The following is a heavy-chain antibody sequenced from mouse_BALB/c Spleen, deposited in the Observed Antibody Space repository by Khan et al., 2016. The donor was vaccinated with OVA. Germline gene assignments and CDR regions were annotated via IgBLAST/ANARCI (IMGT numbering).Heavy chain of an antibody. V-gene: IGHV2-9*02. CDR3: ARSNDSYYDTVDY. CDR1: GFSLTSYG. J-gene: IGHJ4*01. D-gene: IGHD2-12*01. Sequence: QVQLKQSGPGLVAPSQSLSITCTVPGFSLTSYGVHWVRQPPGKGLARLGVLSAGGSTNYNSALMSRLSISKVNSKSQIFLKMNSLQTDDTAMYYSARSNDSYYDTVDYWSQGTSAT. CDR2: LSAGGST.